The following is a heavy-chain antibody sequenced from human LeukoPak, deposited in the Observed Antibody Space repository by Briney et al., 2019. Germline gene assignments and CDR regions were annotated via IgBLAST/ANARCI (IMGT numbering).Heavy chain of an antibody. Sequence: GGPLRLSCAASGFTFSSYAMSWVRQAPGKGLEWVSSIGSSSYIYYADSVKGRFTISRDNAKNSLYLQMNSLRAEDTAVYYCARDRGGFDYWGQGTLVTVSS. CDR1: GFTFSSYA. CDR3: ARDRGGFDY. V-gene: IGHV3-21*01. CDR2: IGSSSYI. J-gene: IGHJ4*02. D-gene: IGHD3-16*01.